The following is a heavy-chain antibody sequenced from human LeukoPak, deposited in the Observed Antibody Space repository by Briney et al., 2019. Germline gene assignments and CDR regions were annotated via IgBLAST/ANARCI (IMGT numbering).Heavy chain of an antibody. CDR2: MNTNSGNT. Sequence: GASVTVSSKASGYTFTMYDINWVRQAPGEGREWMGWMNTNSGNTGYAQKLQGRVTMTRNNSISTAYMELSSLRSEDTAVYYCARSSTIFGVVIMNYWGQGTLVTVSS. J-gene: IGHJ4*02. V-gene: IGHV1-8*01. CDR1: GYTFTMYD. CDR3: ARSSTIFGVVIMNY. D-gene: IGHD3-3*01.